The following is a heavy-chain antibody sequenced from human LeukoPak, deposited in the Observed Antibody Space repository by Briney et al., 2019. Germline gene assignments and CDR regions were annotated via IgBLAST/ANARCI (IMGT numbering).Heavy chain of an antibody. Sequence: PGGSLRLSCAASGFTVSSSYMSWVRQAPRKGLEWVSIIHRGGNTYYADYVKGRFTISRDTSKNTLYLQMSGLRAEDTAVYYCARDFESGASVFDNWGQGTLVTVSS. V-gene: IGHV3-66*01. J-gene: IGHJ4*02. CDR1: GFTVSSSY. CDR2: IHRGGNT. CDR3: ARDFESGASVFDN. D-gene: IGHD1-26*01.